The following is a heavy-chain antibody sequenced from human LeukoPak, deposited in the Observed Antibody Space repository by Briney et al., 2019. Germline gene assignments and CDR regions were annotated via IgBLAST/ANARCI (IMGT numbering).Heavy chain of an antibody. D-gene: IGHD3-10*01. CDR3: AREGLGGFGELLYSY. V-gene: IGHV4-38-2*02. CDR2: IYHSGST. CDR1: GYSISSGYY. Sequence: PSETLSLTCTVSGYSISSGYYWGWTRQPPGKGLEWIGSIYHSGSTYYNPSLKSRVTISVDTSKNQFSLKLSSVTAADTAVYYCAREGLGGFGELLYSYWGQGTLVTVSS. J-gene: IGHJ4*02.